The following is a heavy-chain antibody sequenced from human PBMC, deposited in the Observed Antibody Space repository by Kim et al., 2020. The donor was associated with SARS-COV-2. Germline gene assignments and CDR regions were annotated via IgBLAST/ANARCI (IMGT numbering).Heavy chain of an antibody. CDR2: IYYSGST. CDR3: ARAGDRVAGFDY. Sequence: SETLSLTCTVSGGSISSGGYYWSWIRQHPGKGLEWIGYIYYSGSTYYNPSLKSRVTISVDTSKNQFSLKLSSVTAADTAVYYCARAGDRVAGFDYWGQGTLVTVSS. CDR1: GGSISSGGYY. D-gene: IGHD7-27*01. V-gene: IGHV4-31*03. J-gene: IGHJ4*02.